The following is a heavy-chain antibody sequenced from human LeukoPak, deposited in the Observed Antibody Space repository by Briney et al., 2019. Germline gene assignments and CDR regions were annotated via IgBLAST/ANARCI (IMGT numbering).Heavy chain of an antibody. D-gene: IGHD3-10*01. CDR1: GFTFSSYT. J-gene: IGHJ6*03. Sequence: PGGSLRLSCAASGFTFSSYTMNWVRQAPGKGLEWVSSISSSSSYIYYADSMKGRFTISRDNAKNSLYLQMNSLRSDDTAVYYCAREGTRITMVRGGFYYYYYMDVWGKGTTVTISS. CDR3: AREGTRITMVRGGFYYYYYMDV. V-gene: IGHV3-21*04. CDR2: ISSSSSYI.